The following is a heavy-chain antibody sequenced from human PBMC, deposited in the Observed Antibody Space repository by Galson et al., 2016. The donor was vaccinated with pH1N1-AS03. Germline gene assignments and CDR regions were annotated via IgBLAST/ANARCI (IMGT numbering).Heavy chain of an antibody. V-gene: IGHV2-5*02. J-gene: IGHJ5*02. CDR3: AHFLYGDYATWFDP. Sequence: PALVKPTQTLTLTCTFSGFSLSTSGVGVGWIRQPPGKALEWLALSSWDDDKHYSPSLKSRLTITEDTPKNQVVLTMTNMDPVDTATYYCAHFLYGDYATWFDPWGQGTLVTVSS. CDR2: SSWDDDK. D-gene: IGHD4-17*01. CDR1: GFSLSTSGVG.